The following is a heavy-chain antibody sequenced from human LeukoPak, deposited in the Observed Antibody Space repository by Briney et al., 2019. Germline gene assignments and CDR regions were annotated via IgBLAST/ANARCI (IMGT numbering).Heavy chain of an antibody. V-gene: IGHV3-7*01. Sequence: GGSLRLSCAASGFSFRDFWMTWVRQAPGKGLDWVANINQGGSVKYYVDSVKGRFTISRDDAKSSLYVQMNSLRDEDTAVYYCARFGYSGWNLEYWGQGTLVTVSS. CDR3: ARFGYSGWNLEY. CDR1: GFSFRDFW. J-gene: IGHJ4*02. CDR2: INQGGSVK. D-gene: IGHD5-12*01.